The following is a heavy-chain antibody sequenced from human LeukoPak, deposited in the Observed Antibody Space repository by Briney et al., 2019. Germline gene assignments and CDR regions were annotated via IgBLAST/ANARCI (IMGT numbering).Heavy chain of an antibody. Sequence: ASVKVSCKASGYTFTGYYIHWVRQAPGQGLEWMGWINPKSGDTKYAQKFQGRVTMTRDTSISSAYMELSRLKSDDTAVYFCATMDVWGKGTTVIVSS. CDR2: INPKSGDT. CDR1: GYTFTGYY. J-gene: IGHJ6*03. V-gene: IGHV1-2*02. CDR3: ATMDV.